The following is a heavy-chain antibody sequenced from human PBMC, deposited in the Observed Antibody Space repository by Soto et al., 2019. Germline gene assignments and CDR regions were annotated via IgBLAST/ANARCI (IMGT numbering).Heavy chain of an antibody. CDR2: IYGGLTT. Sequence: EVQLVESGGGLIQPGGSLRLSCAASGFTVSSTYMTWVRQAPGKGLEWVSVIYGGLTTSYADSVKGRFTICRDNSKNTVFLQMNSVRGEDTAVYYCERDRIEAAGTPRFNYYYGMDVWGEGTTVTVSS. D-gene: IGHD6-13*01. J-gene: IGHJ6*04. CDR1: GFTVSSTY. CDR3: ERDRIEAAGTPRFNYYYGMDV. V-gene: IGHV3-53*01.